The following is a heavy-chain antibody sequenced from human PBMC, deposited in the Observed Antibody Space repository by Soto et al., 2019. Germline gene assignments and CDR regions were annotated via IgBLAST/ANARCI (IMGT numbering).Heavy chain of an antibody. J-gene: IGHJ4*02. CDR1: GGSVRSGSYY. CDR3: ARLYLGSYSPDY. V-gene: IGHV4-61*01. D-gene: IGHD3-10*01. Sequence: PSETLSLTCTVSGGSVRSGSYYWSWIRQPPGKGLEWIGYIYYSGTTNYNPSLKSRVTISVDTSKNQFSLKLSSVTAADTAVYYCARLYLGSYSPDYWGQGALVTVSS. CDR2: IYYSGTT.